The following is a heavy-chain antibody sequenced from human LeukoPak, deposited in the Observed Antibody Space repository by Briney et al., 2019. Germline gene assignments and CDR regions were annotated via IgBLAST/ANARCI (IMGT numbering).Heavy chain of an antibody. CDR3: ARAKSYYDSSGSPEDN. J-gene: IGHJ4*02. Sequence: ASVKVSCKASGYTFTSYGIIWVRQAPGQGLEWMGWISAYNGNTNYAQKLQGRVTMTTDTSTSTAYMELRSLRSDDTAVYYCARAKSYYDSSGSPEDNWGQGTLVTVSS. CDR1: GYTFTSYG. CDR2: ISAYNGNT. V-gene: IGHV1-18*01. D-gene: IGHD3-22*01.